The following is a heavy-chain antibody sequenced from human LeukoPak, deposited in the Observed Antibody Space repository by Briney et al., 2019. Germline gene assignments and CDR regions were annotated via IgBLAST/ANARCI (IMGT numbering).Heavy chain of an antibody. CDR2: IYYSGST. J-gene: IGHJ6*02. D-gene: IGHD6-19*01. CDR1: GGSISSYY. CDR3: ARHIAVAGLRYYYYGMDV. V-gene: IGHV4-59*01. Sequence: SETLSLACTVSGGSISSYYWSWIRQPPGKGLEWIGYIYYSGSTNYHPSLKSRVAISVDTSKNQFSLKLSSVTAADTAVYYCARHIAVAGLRYYYYGMDVWGQGTTVTVSS.